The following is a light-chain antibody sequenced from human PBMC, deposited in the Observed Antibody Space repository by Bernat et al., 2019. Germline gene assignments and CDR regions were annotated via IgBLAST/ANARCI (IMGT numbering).Light chain of an antibody. V-gene: IGLV2-14*03. CDR3: SSYTRSATYV. J-gene: IGLJ1*01. CDR2: AVA. Sequence: QSALTQPAPVSGSPGQSITISCIGTSSDIGSYNYVSWYQQHPGKAPNLLIYAVANRPSGVSNRFSASKSGNTASLTISGLQAEDESDYYCSSYTRSATYVFGTGTKVTVL. CDR1: SSDIGSYNY.